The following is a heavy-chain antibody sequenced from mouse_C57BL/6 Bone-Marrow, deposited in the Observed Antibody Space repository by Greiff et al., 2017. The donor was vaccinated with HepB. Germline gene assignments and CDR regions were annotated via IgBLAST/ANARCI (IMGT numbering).Heavy chain of an antibody. D-gene: IGHD1-1*01. CDR2: ISYDGSN. J-gene: IGHJ1*03. CDR1: GYSITSGYY. Sequence: EVQLLESGPGLVKPSQSLSLTCSVTGYSITSGYYWNWIRQFPGNKLEWMGYISYDGSNNYNPSLKNRISITRDTSKNQFFLKLNSVTTEDTATYYCAREKNYYGSRGLWYFDVWGTGTTVTVSS. CDR3: AREKNYYGSRGLWYFDV. V-gene: IGHV3-6*01.